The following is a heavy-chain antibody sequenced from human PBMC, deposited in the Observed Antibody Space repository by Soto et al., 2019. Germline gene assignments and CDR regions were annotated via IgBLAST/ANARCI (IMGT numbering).Heavy chain of an antibody. D-gene: IGHD6-13*01. CDR3: ARGPGSSSWYPNYYYYYMDV. V-gene: IGHV1-18*01. Sequence: ASVKVSCKASGYTFTSYGISWVRQAPGQGLEWMGWISAYNGNTNYAQKLQGRVTMTTDTSTSTAYMELRSLRSDDTAVYYCARGPGSSSWYPNYYYYYMDVWGKGTTVTVSS. J-gene: IGHJ6*03. CDR2: ISAYNGNT. CDR1: GYTFTSYG.